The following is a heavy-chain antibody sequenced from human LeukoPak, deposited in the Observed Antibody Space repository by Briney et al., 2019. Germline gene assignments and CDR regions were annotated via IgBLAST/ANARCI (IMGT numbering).Heavy chain of an antibody. CDR3: ATDLKGYSSSWGAFDI. Sequence: ASVKVSCKVSGYTLTELSMHWVRQAPGKGLEWMGGFDPEDGETFYAQKFQGRVTMTEDTSTDTAYMELSSLRSEDTAVYYCATDLKGYSSSWGAFDIWGQGTMVTVSS. CDR1: GYTLTELS. J-gene: IGHJ3*02. CDR2: FDPEDGET. V-gene: IGHV1-24*01. D-gene: IGHD6-13*01.